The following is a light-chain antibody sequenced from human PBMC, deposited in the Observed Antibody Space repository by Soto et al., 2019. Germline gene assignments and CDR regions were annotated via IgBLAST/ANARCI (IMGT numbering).Light chain of an antibody. CDR2: EGS. Sequence: QSALTQPASVSGSPGQSITISCTGTSSDIGSYNFVSWYQQHVGKAPQVMTYEGSKRPSGVSDRFSASKSGNTASLTISGLLAEDGADYYCCSHVGDHVVFGGGTKRPVL. CDR3: CSHVGDHVV. CDR1: SSDIGSYNF. J-gene: IGLJ2*01. V-gene: IGLV2-23*01.